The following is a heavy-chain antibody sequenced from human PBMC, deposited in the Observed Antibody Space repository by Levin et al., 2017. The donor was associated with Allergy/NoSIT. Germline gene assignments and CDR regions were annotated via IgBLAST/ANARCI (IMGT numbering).Heavy chain of an antibody. Sequence: GGSLRLSCAASGFTFSSYAMSWVRQAPGKGLEWVSAISGSGGSTYYADSVKGRFTISKDNSKSTVFLQMNSLRAEDTAVYYCAKDATPYYGPRGGPTLNFDYWGQGTLVTVSS. CDR1: GFTFSSYA. CDR2: ISGSGGST. D-gene: IGHD3-10*01. CDR3: AKDATPYYGPRGGPTLNFDY. V-gene: IGHV3-23*01. J-gene: IGHJ4*02.